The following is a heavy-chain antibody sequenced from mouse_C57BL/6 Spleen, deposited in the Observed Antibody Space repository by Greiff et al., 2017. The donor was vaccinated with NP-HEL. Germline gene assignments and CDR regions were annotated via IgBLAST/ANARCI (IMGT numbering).Heavy chain of an antibody. Sequence: DVMLVDSGGGLVQPGASLRLSCAASGFTFTDYYMSWVRQPPGKAPEWLALIRNKANGYTTEYTASVKGRFTISRDNSQTILYLQMNTLRADDSATYYCIKAVRWFPFAYWGQGTLVTVSA. V-gene: IGHV7-4*01. CDR1: GFTFTDYY. CDR3: IKAVRWFPFAY. J-gene: IGHJ3*01. D-gene: IGHD1-1*02. CDR2: IRNKANGYTT.